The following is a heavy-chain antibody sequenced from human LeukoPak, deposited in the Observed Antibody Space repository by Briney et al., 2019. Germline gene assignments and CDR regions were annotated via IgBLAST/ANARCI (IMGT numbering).Heavy chain of an antibody. CDR1: GFTFSSYE. D-gene: IGHD3-10*01. J-gene: IGHJ4*02. V-gene: IGHV3-48*03. Sequence: GGSLRLSCAASGFTFSSYEMNWVRQAPGKGLEWVSYISSSGSTIYYADSVKGRFTISRDNAKNSLYLQMNSLRAEDTAVYYCAARWLRTTTFDYWGQGTLVTVSS. CDR3: AARWLRTTTFDY. CDR2: ISSSGSTI.